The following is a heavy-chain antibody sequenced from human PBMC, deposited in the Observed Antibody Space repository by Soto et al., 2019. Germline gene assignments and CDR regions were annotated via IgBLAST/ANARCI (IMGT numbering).Heavy chain of an antibody. CDR3: ARGLIVVVPAAKYSSGWGYYYFDY. V-gene: IGHV1-69*13. CDR1: GGTFSSYA. J-gene: IGHJ4*02. CDR2: IIPIFGTA. Sequence: PVKVSCKASGGTFSSYAISWVRQAPGQGLEWMGGIIPIFGTANYAQKFQGRVTITADESTSTAYMELSSLRSEDTAVYYCARGLIVVVPAAKYSSGWGYYYFDYWGQGTLVTVSS. D-gene: IGHD2-2*01.